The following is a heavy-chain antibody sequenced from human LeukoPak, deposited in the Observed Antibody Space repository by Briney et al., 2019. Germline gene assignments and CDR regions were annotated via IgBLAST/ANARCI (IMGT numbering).Heavy chain of an antibody. CDR3: ARARYSYYYMDV. CDR2: INPSGGST. V-gene: IGHV1-46*03. Sequence: ASVKVSCKASGYTFTSYYMHWVRQAPGQGREWMGIINPSGGSTSYAQKFQGRVTMTRDTSTSTVYMELSSLRSEDTAVYYCARARYSYYYMDVWGKGTTVTVSS. J-gene: IGHJ6*03. CDR1: GYTFTSYY.